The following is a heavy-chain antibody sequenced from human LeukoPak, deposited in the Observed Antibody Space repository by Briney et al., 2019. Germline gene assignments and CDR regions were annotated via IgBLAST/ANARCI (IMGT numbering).Heavy chain of an antibody. CDR1: EGTFSSYA. Sequence: GPSVKVSCKASEGTFSSYANSWVRQAPGQGLEWMGGIIPIFGTANYAQKFQGRVTITADESTSTAYMELSSLRSEDTAVYYCARGLNTAEYYYYDYMDVWGKGTTVTISS. J-gene: IGHJ6*03. CDR2: IIPIFGTA. V-gene: IGHV1-69*13. CDR3: ARGLNTAEYYYYDYMDV. D-gene: IGHD5-18*01.